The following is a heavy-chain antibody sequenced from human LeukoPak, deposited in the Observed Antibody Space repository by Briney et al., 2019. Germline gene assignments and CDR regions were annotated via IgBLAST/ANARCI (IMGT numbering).Heavy chain of an antibody. CDR2: IYYSGST. D-gene: IGHD2-15*01. CDR1: GGSISSYY. J-gene: IGHJ3*02. Sequence: SETLPLTCTVSGGSISSYYWSWIRQPPGKGLEWIGYIYYSGSTNYNPSLKSRVTISVDTSKNQFSLKLSSVTAADTAVYYCARSYCSGGSCYSDAFDIWGQGTMVTVSS. CDR3: ARSYCSGGSCYSDAFDI. V-gene: IGHV4-59*01.